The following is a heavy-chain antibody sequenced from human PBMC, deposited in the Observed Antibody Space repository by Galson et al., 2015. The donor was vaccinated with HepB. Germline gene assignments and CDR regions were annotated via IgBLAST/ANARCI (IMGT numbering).Heavy chain of an antibody. CDR1: GFTFSNAW. J-gene: IGHJ4*02. CDR3: TTPHYYGSGRKDY. CDR2: IKSKTDGGTT. D-gene: IGHD3-10*01. Sequence: SLRLSCAASGFTFSNAWMSWVRQAPGKGLEWVGRIKSKTDGGTTDYAAPVKGRFTISRDDSKNTLYLQMNSLKTEDTAVYYCTTPHYYGSGRKDYWGQGTLVTVSS. V-gene: IGHV3-15*01.